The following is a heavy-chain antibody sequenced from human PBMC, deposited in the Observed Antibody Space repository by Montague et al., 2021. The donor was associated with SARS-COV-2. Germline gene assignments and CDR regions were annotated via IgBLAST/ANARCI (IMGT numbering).Heavy chain of an antibody. CDR1: GFTFDDYA. Sequence: SLRLSCEASGFTFDDYAMHLFRQAPVKGLEWVSGISWNSGSIGYSDSVKGRFTISRDNAKNSLYLQMNSLRAEDTALYYCAKFPQRNYDILIDDAFDIWGQGTMVTVSS. CDR2: ISWNSGSI. CDR3: AKFPQRNYDILIDDAFDI. J-gene: IGHJ3*02. D-gene: IGHD3-9*01. V-gene: IGHV3-9*01.